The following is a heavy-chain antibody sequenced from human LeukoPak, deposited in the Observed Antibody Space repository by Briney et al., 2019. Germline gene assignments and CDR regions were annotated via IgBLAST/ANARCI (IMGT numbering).Heavy chain of an antibody. CDR2: ISAYNGNT. V-gene: IGHV1-18*01. D-gene: IGHD2-2*01. CDR3: ARDVIGIVVVPAARSDAFDI. CDR1: GGTFSSYA. J-gene: IGHJ3*02. Sequence: GASVKVSCKASGGTFSSYAISWVRQAPGQGLEWMGWISAYNGNTNYAQKLQGRVTMTTDTSTSTAYMELRSLRSDDTAVYYCARDVIGIVVVPAARSDAFDIWGQGTMVTVSS.